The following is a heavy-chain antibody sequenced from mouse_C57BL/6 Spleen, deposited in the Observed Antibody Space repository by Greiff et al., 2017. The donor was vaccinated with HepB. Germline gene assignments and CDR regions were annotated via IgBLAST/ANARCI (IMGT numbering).Heavy chain of an antibody. CDR2: IWTGGGT. D-gene: IGHD1-1*01. Sequence: VKLMESGPGLVAPSQSLSITCTVSGFSFTSYAISWVRQPPGKGLEWLGVIWTGGGTNYNSALKSRLSISKDNSKSQVFLKMNSLQTDDTARYYCARGDYGSSYLYFDVWGTGTTVTVSS. J-gene: IGHJ1*03. CDR1: GFSFTSYA. CDR3: ARGDYGSSYLYFDV. V-gene: IGHV2-9-1*01.